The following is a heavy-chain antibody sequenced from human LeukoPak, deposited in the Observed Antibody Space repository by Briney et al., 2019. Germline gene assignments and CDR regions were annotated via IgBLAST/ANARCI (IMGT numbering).Heavy chain of an antibody. V-gene: IGHV3-23*01. CDR3: ARDYGFWSGYSDDAFDI. CDR2: ISGSGGST. D-gene: IGHD3-3*01. CDR1: GFTFSSYA. Sequence: GGSLRLSCAASGFTFSSYAMSWVRQAPGKGLEWVSAISGSGGSTYYADSVKGRFTISRDNSKNTLYLQMNSLRAEDTAVCYCARDYGFWSGYSDDAFDIWGQGTMVTVSS. J-gene: IGHJ3*02.